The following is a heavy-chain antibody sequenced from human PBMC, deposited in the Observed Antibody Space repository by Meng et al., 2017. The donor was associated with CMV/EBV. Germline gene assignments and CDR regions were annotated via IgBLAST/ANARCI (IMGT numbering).Heavy chain of an antibody. CDR3: ARETGRSYYYGMDV. V-gene: IGHV1-2*02. CDR1: GYTFTGYY. Sequence: ASVKVSCKASGYTFTGYYMHWVRQAPGQGLEWMGWINPNSGGTNYAQKFQGRVTVTRDTSISTAYMELSRLRSDDTAVYYCARETGRSYYYGMDVWGQGTTVTVSS. J-gene: IGHJ6*02. D-gene: IGHD2-15*01. CDR2: INPNSGGT.